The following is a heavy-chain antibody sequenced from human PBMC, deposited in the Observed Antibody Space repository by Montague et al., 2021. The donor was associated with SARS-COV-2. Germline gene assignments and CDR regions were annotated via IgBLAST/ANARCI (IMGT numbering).Heavy chain of an antibody. D-gene: IGHD6-19*01. J-gene: IGHJ4*02. CDR2: ISSSGSTI. CDR1: GFTFSSYE. Sequence: SLRLSCSASGFTFSSYEMNWVRQAPGKGLEWVSYISSSGSTIYYXDPVKGRFTISRDNAKNSLYLQMNSLRAEDTAVYYCARDSLFRSGYSSGWPDYWGQGTLVTVSS. V-gene: IGHV3-48*03. CDR3: ARDSLFRSGYSSGWPDY.